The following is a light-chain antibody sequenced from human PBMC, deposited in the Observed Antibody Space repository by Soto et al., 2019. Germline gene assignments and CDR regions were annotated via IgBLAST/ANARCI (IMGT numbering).Light chain of an antibody. V-gene: IGKV3-20*01. Sequence: ETVLTQSPGTVSLSPGESATLSCRASQSIGTSYLDWFQHKPGQAPRLLIYGASTRATGIPDRFRGSGSGTDFTLTVSRLESEDFAVYYCQQYAELPHTFGGGTKVEIK. CDR1: QSIGTSY. J-gene: IGKJ4*01. CDR2: GAS. CDR3: QQYAELPHT.